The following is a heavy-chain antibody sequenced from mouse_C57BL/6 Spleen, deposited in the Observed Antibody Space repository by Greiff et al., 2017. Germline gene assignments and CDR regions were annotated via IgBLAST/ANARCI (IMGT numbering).Heavy chain of an antibody. CDR1: GFSFNTYA. D-gene: IGHD2-3*01. V-gene: IGHV10-1*01. CDR2: IRSKSNNYAT. CDR3: VRYRDDGYFFDY. Sequence: EVQVVESGGGLVQPKGSLKLSCAASGFSFNTYAMNWVRQAPGKGLEWVARIRSKSNNYATYYADSVKDRFTISRDDSESMLYLQMNNLKTEDTAMYYCVRYRDDGYFFDYWGQGTTLTVSS. J-gene: IGHJ2*01.